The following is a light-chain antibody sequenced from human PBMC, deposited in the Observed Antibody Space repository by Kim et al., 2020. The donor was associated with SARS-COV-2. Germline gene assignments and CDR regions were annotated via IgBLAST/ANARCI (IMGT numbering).Light chain of an antibody. Sequence: RATINCKSSQSILYNSDNRNYLAWYQQKPGQPPRLLIYWASTRESGVPDRFSGSGSGTDFTLTISSLQAADVAVYYCQQYYSTPYTFGQGTKLEI. CDR3: QQYYSTPYT. CDR1: QSILYNSDNRNY. CDR2: WAS. J-gene: IGKJ2*01. V-gene: IGKV4-1*01.